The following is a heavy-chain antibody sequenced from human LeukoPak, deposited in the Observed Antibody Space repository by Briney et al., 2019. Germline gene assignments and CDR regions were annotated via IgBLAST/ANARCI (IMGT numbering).Heavy chain of an antibody. CDR1: GFTFSSYV. D-gene: IGHD5-18*01. J-gene: IGHJ4*02. V-gene: IGHV3-23*01. CDR2: ISGSGGST. Sequence: GGSLRLSCAASGFTFSSYVMSWVRQAPGKGLEWVTAISGSGGSTYYADSVKGRFTISRDNSKNTLYLQMNSLRAEDTAVYYCAKVSRGYSYVALDYWGQGTLVTVSS. CDR3: AKVSRGYSYVALDY.